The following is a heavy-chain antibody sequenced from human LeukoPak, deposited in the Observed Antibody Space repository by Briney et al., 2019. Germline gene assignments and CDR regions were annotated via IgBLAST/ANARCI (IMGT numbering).Heavy chain of an antibody. CDR1: GYTFSRYD. V-gene: IGHV1-8*01. Sequence: GASVKVSCKASGYTFSRYDINWVRQATGQGLEWMGWMNPNSGNTGYAQKFQGRVTMTRNTSISTAYMELSSLRSEDTAVYYCARVYYDILTGWNAFDIWGQGTMVTVSS. J-gene: IGHJ3*02. D-gene: IGHD3-9*01. CDR2: MNPNSGNT. CDR3: ARVYYDILTGWNAFDI.